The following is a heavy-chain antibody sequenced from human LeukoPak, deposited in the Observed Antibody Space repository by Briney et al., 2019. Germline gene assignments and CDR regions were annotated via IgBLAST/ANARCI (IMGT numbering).Heavy chain of an antibody. J-gene: IGHJ5*02. CDR2: ISAYNGNT. Sequence: GASVKVSCKASGYTFTSYGISWVRQAPGQGLEWMGWISAYNGNTNYAQKLQGRVTMTTDTSTSTAYMELRSLRSDDTAVYYCAREGYCSGGSCETNLPFDPWGQGTLVTVSS. CDR3: AREGYCSGGSCETNLPFDP. CDR1: GYTFTSYG. V-gene: IGHV1-18*01. D-gene: IGHD2-15*01.